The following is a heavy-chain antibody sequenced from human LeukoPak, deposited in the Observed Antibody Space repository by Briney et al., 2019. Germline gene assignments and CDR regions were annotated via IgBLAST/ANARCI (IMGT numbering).Heavy chain of an antibody. V-gene: IGHV1-46*01. D-gene: IGHD6-19*01. CDR2: INPSGGST. J-gene: IGHJ6*03. CDR3: ARDEGSGWHGVAYYYYYYMDV. CDR1: GYTFTGYY. Sequence: GASVKVSCKASGYTFTGYYMHWVRQAPGQGLEWMGIINPSGGSTSYAQKFQGRVTMTRDMSTSTVYMELSSLRSEDTAVYYCARDEGSGWHGVAYYYYYYMDVWGKGTTVTISS.